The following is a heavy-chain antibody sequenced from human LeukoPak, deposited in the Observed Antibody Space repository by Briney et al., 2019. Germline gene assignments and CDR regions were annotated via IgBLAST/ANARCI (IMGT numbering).Heavy chain of an antibody. CDR1: GFTFSDSF. Sequence: EPGGSLRLSCAASGFTFSDSFMNWIRQAPGKGLEWLSYISHSGSNLDYAESVRGRFTISRDNANHSLYLQTNSLRAEDTAVYYCARGDSSGVPDYWGQGTLVTVSS. CDR2: ISHSGSNL. J-gene: IGHJ4*02. D-gene: IGHD3-22*01. V-gene: IGHV3-11*01. CDR3: ARGDSSGVPDY.